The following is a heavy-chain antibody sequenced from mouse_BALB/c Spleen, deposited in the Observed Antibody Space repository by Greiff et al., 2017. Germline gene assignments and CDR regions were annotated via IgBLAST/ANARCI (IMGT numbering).Heavy chain of an antibody. CDR1: GFSLTSYG. CDR3: AGDYYGSSYCAMDY. V-gene: IGHV2-9*02. CDR2: IWAGGST. D-gene: IGHD1-1*01. J-gene: IGHJ4*01. Sequence: QVQLKESGPCLVQPSQTLSITCTVSGFSLTSYGVYWVRQPPGKGLEWVGVIWAGGSTNYNSALMFSLSISKDNTKSQAFLKMNSLQADDTAMYYYAGDYYGSSYCAMDYWGQGTSVTVSS.